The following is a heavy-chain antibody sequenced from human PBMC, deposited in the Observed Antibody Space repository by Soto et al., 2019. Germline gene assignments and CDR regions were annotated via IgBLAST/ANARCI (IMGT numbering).Heavy chain of an antibody. CDR1: GFTFSDAW. CDR2: IKSKTDGGTT. D-gene: IGHD6-19*01. Sequence: PGGSLRLSCAASGFTFSDAWMSWVRQAPGKGLEWVGRIKSKTDGGTTDYAAPVKGRFTISRDDSKNTLYLQMNSLKTEDTAVYYCTTHTLAGSGWYYSDYWGQGTLVTVSS. CDR3: TTHTLAGSGWYYSDY. J-gene: IGHJ4*02. V-gene: IGHV3-15*01.